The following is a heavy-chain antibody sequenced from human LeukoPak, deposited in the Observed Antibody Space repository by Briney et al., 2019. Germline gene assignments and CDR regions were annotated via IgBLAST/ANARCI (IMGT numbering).Heavy chain of an antibody. J-gene: IGHJ4*02. V-gene: IGHV3-30-3*01. CDR2: ISYDGSNK. Sequence: GGSLRLSCAASGFTFSSYAMHWVRQAPGKGLEWVAVISYDGSNKYYADSVKGRFTISRDNSKNTLYLQMNSLRAEDTAVYYCAKVITRLLWFGEFDYWGQGTLVTVSS. CDR1: GFTFSSYA. CDR3: AKVITRLLWFGEFDY. D-gene: IGHD3-10*01.